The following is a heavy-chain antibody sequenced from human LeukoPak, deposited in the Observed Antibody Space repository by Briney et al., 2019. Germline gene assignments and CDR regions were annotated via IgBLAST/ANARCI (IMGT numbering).Heavy chain of an antibody. CDR1: GLTFTSYG. CDR2: ISYDGNNK. D-gene: IGHD6-19*01. V-gene: IGHV3-30*18. CDR3: AKVISMGVAGPFAD. Sequence: GGSLRLSSAASGLTFTSYGTGWVRQAPDKGLEWVAVISYDGNNKYYADSVKGRFTISRDSSQNTLYLQMNSLRTEDTAVYYCAKVISMGVAGPFADWGRGTLVTVSS. J-gene: IGHJ4*02.